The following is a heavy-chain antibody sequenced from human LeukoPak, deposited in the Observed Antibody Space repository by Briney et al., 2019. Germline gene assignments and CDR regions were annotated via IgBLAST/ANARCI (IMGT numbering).Heavy chain of an antibody. CDR3: ARENWVFDY. D-gene: IGHD7-27*01. J-gene: IGHJ4*02. CDR1: GYPISSGYH. V-gene: IGHV4-38-2*02. CDR2: VYRSGST. Sequence: SETLSLTCVVSGYPISSGYHWGWIRPPPGEGLEWIGSVYRSGSTYYNPSLKSRVTISVDTSKNQISLKVRSVTAADTAVYYCARENWVFDYWGQGILVTVSS.